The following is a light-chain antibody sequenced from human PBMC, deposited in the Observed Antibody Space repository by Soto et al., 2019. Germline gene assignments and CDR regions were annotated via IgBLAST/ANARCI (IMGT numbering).Light chain of an antibody. Sequence: EIVLTQSPGTLSLSPGERATLSCRASQSVSSSYLAWYQQKPGQAPSLLIYGASSRATGIPDRFSGSGSGTDFTLTISRLEPADFAVYYCQQYGSSPPWTFGQGTKVEIK. CDR1: QSVSSSY. CDR2: GAS. V-gene: IGKV3-20*01. J-gene: IGKJ1*01. CDR3: QQYGSSPPWT.